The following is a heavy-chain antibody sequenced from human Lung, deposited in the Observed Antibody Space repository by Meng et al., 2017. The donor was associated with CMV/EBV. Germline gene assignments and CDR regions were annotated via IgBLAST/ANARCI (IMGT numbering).Heavy chain of an antibody. Sequence: ASXXVSXKASGYTFTGYYIHWVRQAPGQGLEWMGCIYPNTGGAKYAQKFQGRVTMTRDTSISTAYMELSSLRSDDTAVYYCARVIAVAGTAPVDYWGQGTLVTVSS. CDR1: GYTFTGYY. V-gene: IGHV1-2*02. J-gene: IGHJ4*02. D-gene: IGHD6-19*01. CDR2: IYPNTGGA. CDR3: ARVIAVAGTAPVDY.